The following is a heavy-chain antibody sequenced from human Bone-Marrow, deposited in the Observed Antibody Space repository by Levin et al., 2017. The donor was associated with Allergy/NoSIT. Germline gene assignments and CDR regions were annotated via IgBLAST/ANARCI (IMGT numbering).Heavy chain of an antibody. Sequence: QPGGSLRLSCAASGITFTAYAMSWVRQAPGKGLDWVSTISHSDGVTYYADSVKGRFTISRDNSKNTLYLQMNSLTAEDTAVYFCAGRVQNNGALGPWGQGTLVTVPS. D-gene: IGHD1-1*01. V-gene: IGHV3-23*01. CDR2: ISHSDGVT. J-gene: IGHJ5*02. CDR3: AGRVQNNGALGP. CDR1: GITFTAYA.